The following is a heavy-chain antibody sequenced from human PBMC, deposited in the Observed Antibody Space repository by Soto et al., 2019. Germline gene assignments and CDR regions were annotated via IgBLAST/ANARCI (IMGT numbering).Heavy chain of an antibody. Sequence: GSLRLSCAASGFTFSSYAMSWVRQAPGKGLEWVSAISGSGGSTYYADSVKGRFTISRDNSKNTLYLQMNSLRAEDTAVYYCAKGLLSRYCSGGSCYASAAIDYWGQGTLVTVSS. CDR1: GFTFSSYA. J-gene: IGHJ4*02. D-gene: IGHD2-15*01. CDR3: AKGLLSRYCSGGSCYASAAIDY. V-gene: IGHV3-23*01. CDR2: ISGSGGST.